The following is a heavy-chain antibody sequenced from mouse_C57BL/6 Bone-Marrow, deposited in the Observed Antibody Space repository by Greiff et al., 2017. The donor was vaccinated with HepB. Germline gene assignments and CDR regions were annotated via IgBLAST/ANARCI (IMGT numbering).Heavy chain of an antibody. CDR2: SRNKANDYTT. Sequence: EVKLVESGGGLVQSGRSLRLSCATSGFTFSDFYMEWVRQAPGKGLEWIAASRNKANDYTTEYSASVKGRFIVSRDTSQSILYLQMNALRAEDTAIYYCARDPYYGSSHWYFDVWGTGTMVTVSS. CDR3: ARDPYYGSSHWYFDV. V-gene: IGHV7-1*01. J-gene: IGHJ1*03. CDR1: GFTFSDFY. D-gene: IGHD1-1*01.